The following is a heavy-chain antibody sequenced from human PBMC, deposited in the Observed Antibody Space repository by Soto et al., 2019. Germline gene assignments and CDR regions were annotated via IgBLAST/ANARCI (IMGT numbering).Heavy chain of an antibody. Sequence: QAQLVQSGAEVRKPGASVKVSCKASGYTFYSHSISWVRQAPGQGLEWMGRINADYGNTQYAQKFRGRVTMTTDTSTSTVYMEPTHLRSDDTAVYYCARYIQGDYYYGMDVWGQGTTVTVSS. CDR3: ARYIQGDYYYGMDV. CDR2: INADYGNT. D-gene: IGHD5-18*01. CDR1: GYTFYSHS. V-gene: IGHV1-18*01. J-gene: IGHJ6*02.